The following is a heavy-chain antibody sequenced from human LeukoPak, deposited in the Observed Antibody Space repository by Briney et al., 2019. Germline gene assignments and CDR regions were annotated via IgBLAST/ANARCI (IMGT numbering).Heavy chain of an antibody. J-gene: IGHJ5*02. V-gene: IGHV3-48*01. Sequence: GGSLRLSCAASGFTFSSYTMNWVRQAPGKGLEWVSYISSSGSIIYYADSVKGRFTISRDNAKNSLYLQMNSLRAEDTAVYYSAGDFWSSNWFDPWGQGTLVTVSS. CDR3: AGDFWSSNWFDP. CDR2: ISSSGSII. D-gene: IGHD3-3*01. CDR1: GFTFSSYT.